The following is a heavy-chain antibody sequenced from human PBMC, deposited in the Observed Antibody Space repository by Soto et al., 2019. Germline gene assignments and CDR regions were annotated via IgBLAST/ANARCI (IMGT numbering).Heavy chain of an antibody. CDR3: AKDFDVMATIGIFDY. CDR2: ISYDGSNK. D-gene: IGHD5-12*01. J-gene: IGHJ4*02. V-gene: IGHV3-30*18. CDR1: GFTFSSYG. Sequence: GGALRLSCAAPGFTFSSYGMHLVRPAPCKGLEWVAVISYDGSNKYYADSVKGRFTISRDNSKNTLYLQMNSLRAEDTAVYYCAKDFDVMATIGIFDYWGQGTLVTVSS.